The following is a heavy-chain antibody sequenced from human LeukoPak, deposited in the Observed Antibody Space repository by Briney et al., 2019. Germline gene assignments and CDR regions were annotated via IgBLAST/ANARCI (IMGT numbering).Heavy chain of an antibody. CDR1: GGSISSGSYY. CDR2: IYTSGST. CDR3: ARGPRFGELLWHWFDP. D-gene: IGHD3-10*01. V-gene: IGHV4-61*02. Sequence: PSETLSLTCTVSGGSISSGSYYWSWIRQPAGKGLEWIGRIYTSGSTYYNPPLKSRVTISEDTSKNQFSLKLRSVTAADTAVYYCARGPRFGELLWHWFDPWGQGTLVTVSS. J-gene: IGHJ5*02.